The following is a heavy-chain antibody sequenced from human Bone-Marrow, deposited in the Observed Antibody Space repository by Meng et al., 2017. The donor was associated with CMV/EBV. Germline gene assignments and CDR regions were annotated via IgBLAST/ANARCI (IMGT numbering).Heavy chain of an antibody. J-gene: IGHJ4*02. CDR2: ISTSGNTI. CDR3: AGDEGSSWLTRIYY. V-gene: IGHV3-11*04. CDR1: GFTFSDYH. D-gene: IGHD6-13*01. Sequence: GESLKISCTASGFTFSDYHMSWIRQAPGKGLEWVSYISTSGNTIYYSDSVKGRFTISRDNAKNSLYLQMSSLRAEDTAGYYCAGDEGSSWLTRIYYWGQGTLVTVSS.